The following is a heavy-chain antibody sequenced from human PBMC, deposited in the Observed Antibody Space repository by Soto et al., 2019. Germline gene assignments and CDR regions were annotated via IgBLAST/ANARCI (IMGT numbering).Heavy chain of an antibody. Sequence: QVQLQESGPGLVKPSQTLSLTCTVSGGSISSGGYYWSWIRQHPGKGLEWIGYIYYSGSTYYNPPLKGRVTISVDTSKNQFSLKLSSVTAADTAVYYCARTSYDSSGTAADPWGQGTLFTASS. V-gene: IGHV4-31*03. CDR2: IYYSGST. CDR3: ARTSYDSSGTAADP. J-gene: IGHJ5*02. D-gene: IGHD3-22*01. CDR1: GGSISSGGYY.